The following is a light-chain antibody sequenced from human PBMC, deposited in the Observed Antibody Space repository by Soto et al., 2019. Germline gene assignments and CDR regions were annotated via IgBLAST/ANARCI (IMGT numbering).Light chain of an antibody. CDR1: NIGSKS. Sequence: SYELTQPPSVSVAPGKTARITCGGNNIGSKSVHWHQQKPGQAPVLVIYYDSDRPSGIPERFSGSNSGNTATLTISRVEAGDEADYYCQVWDSSSDHPGVVFGGGTKLTVL. V-gene: IGLV3-21*04. J-gene: IGLJ2*01. CDR3: QVWDSSSDHPGVV. CDR2: YDS.